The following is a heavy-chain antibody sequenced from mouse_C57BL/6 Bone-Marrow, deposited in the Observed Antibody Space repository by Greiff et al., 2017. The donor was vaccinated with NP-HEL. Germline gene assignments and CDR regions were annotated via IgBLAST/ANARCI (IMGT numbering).Heavy chain of an antibody. CDR2: ISSGGSYT. D-gene: IGHD2-4*01. CDR3: ASPYDYDVAWFAY. J-gene: IGHJ3*01. CDR1: GFTFSSYG. Sequence: EVQLVESGGDLVKPGGSLKLSCAASGFTFSSYGMSWVRQTPDKRLEWVATISSGGSYTYYPDSVKGRFTISRDNAKNTLYLQMSSLKCEDTAMYYCASPYDYDVAWFAYWGQGTLVTVSA. V-gene: IGHV5-6*01.